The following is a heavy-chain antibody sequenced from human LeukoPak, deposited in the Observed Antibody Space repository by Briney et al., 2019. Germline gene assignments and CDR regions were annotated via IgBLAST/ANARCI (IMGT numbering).Heavy chain of an antibody. CDR2: ISSSGSTI. J-gene: IGHJ4*02. D-gene: IGHD6-6*01. Sequence: GGSLRLSCAASGFTSSSYEMNWVRQAPGKGLEWVSYISSSGSTIYYADSVKGRFTISRDNAKNSLYLQMNSLRAEGTAVYYCARDPPQYSSSWVPFDYWGQGTLVTVSS. V-gene: IGHV3-48*03. CDR1: GFTSSSYE. CDR3: ARDPPQYSSSWVPFDY.